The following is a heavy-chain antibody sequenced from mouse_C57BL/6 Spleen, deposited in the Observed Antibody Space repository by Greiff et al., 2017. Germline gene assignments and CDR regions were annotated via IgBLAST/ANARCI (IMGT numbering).Heavy chain of an antibody. Sequence: EVQRVESGPGLVKPSQSLSLTCSVTGYSITSGYYWNWIRQFPGNKLEWMGYISYDGSNNYNPSLKNRISITRDTSKNQFFLKLNSVTTEDTATYYCARDENDYDAWFAYWGQGTLVTVSA. V-gene: IGHV3-6*01. D-gene: IGHD2-4*01. CDR2: ISYDGSN. J-gene: IGHJ3*01. CDR1: GYSITSGYY. CDR3: ARDENDYDAWFAY.